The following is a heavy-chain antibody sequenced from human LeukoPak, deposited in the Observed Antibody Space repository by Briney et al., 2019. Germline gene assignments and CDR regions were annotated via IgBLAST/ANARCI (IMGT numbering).Heavy chain of an antibody. V-gene: IGHV3-30*02. CDR1: GFTFSSYG. CDR2: IRYDGSNK. Sequence: GGSLRLSFAASGFTFSSYGMHWVRQAPGKGLEWVAFIRYDGSNKYYADSVKGRFTISRDNSKNTLYLQMNSLRAEDTALYYCAKGCSSASCYNGWGQGTLVTVSS. J-gene: IGHJ4*02. D-gene: IGHD2-2*02. CDR3: AKGCSSASCYNG.